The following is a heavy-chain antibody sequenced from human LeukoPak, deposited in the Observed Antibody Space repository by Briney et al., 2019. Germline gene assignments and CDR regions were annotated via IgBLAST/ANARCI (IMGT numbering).Heavy chain of an antibody. CDR1: GGSISSYY. CDR2: IYYSGST. D-gene: IGHD4-17*01. J-gene: IGHJ5*02. CDR3: ATSPVTTWWFDP. V-gene: IGHV4-59*01. Sequence: PSETLSLTCTVSGGSISSYYWSWIRQPPGKGLEWIGYIYYSGSTNYNPSLKSRVTISVDTSKNQFSLKLRSVTAADTAVYYCATSPVTTWWFDPWGQGTLVTVSS.